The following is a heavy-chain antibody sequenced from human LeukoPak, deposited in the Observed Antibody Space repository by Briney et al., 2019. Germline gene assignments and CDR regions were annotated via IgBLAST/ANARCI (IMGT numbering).Heavy chain of an antibody. D-gene: IGHD3-10*01. Sequence: SVKVSCKASGGTFSNFAFSWVRQAPGQGLQWVGRIIPIVDVTSYAQNFKGRVTIIADESTTTAYMELSSLRSEDTAVYYCAREMGDREFYFDYWGQGTLVTVSS. J-gene: IGHJ4*02. CDR2: IIPIVDVT. CDR1: GGTFSNFA. CDR3: AREMGDREFYFDY. V-gene: IGHV1-69*04.